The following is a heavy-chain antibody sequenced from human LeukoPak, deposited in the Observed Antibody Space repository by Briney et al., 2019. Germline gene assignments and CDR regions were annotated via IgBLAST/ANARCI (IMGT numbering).Heavy chain of an antibody. J-gene: IGHJ4*02. D-gene: IGHD2/OR15-2a*01. CDR3: ASAKNSAWHNFDY. CDR2: MSHDESQE. Sequence: GGSLRLSCSASGFSFSDYTMHWVRQAPGKGLEWVTVMSHDESQEYYVDSVKGRFTISRDNSKNTLYLEMNSLRGDDSAMYYCASAKNSAWHNFDYWGQGTLVTVSS. CDR1: GFSFSDYT. V-gene: IGHV3-30*04.